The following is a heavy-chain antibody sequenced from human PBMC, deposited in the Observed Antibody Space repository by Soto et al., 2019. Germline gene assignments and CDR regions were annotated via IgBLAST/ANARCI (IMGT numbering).Heavy chain of an antibody. D-gene: IGHD6-13*01. V-gene: IGHV3-23*01. CDR2: ISGTGENT. CDR1: GFTFNNYA. J-gene: IGHJ4*02. Sequence: QPGGSLRLSCAASGFTFNNYAMNWVRQAPGKGLEWVSSISGTGENTYYADSVKGRFTISRDNFKNTLYLQMNSLRAEDTAVYYCAKGGTHIWQQPEDYWGQGTQVTVSS. CDR3: AKGGTHIWQQPEDY.